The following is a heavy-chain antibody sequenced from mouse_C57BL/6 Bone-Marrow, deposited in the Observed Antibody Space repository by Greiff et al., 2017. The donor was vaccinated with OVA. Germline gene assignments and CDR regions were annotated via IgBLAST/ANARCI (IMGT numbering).Heavy chain of an antibody. CDR3: TRDPATVVATRNYYAMDY. J-gene: IGHJ4*01. Sequence: EVMLVESGEGLVKPGGSLKLSCAASGFTFSSYAMSWVRQTPEKRLEWVAYISSGGDYIYYADTVKGRFTISRDNARNTLYLQMSRLKSEDTAMYYCTRDPATVVATRNYYAMDYWGQGTSVTVSS. CDR2: ISSGGDYI. D-gene: IGHD1-1*01. CDR1: GFTFSSYA. V-gene: IGHV5-9-1*02.